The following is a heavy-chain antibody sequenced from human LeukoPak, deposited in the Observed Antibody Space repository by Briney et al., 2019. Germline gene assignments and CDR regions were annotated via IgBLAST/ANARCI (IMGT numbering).Heavy chain of an antibody. Sequence: ASVKVSCKASGYTFTSYGISWVRQAPGQGLEWMGWISAYNGNTNYAQKLQGRVTMTTDTSTSTAYMELRSLRSDDTAVYYCARVPHPPYRYSSGWYYFDYWGQGTLVTVSS. CDR1: GYTFTSYG. CDR2: ISAYNGNT. D-gene: IGHD6-19*01. CDR3: ARVPHPPYRYSSGWYYFDY. J-gene: IGHJ4*02. V-gene: IGHV1-18*01.